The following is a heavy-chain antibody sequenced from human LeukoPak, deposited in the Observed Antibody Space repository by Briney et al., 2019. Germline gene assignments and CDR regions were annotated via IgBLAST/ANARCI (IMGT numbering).Heavy chain of an antibody. Sequence: GESLKISCKGSGYTFTNYWIGWVRQMPGKGLEWMGVIYPGDSDTRYSPSFQGQVTISVDKSLNTAHLQWSSLKASDTAMYYCARQAYYYGSGSYYNRVDYWGQGTLVTVSS. J-gene: IGHJ4*02. CDR2: IYPGDSDT. V-gene: IGHV5-51*01. CDR1: GYTFTNYW. CDR3: ARQAYYYGSGSYYNRVDY. D-gene: IGHD3-10*01.